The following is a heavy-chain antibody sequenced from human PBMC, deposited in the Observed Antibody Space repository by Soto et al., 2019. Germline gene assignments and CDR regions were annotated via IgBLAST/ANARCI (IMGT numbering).Heavy chain of an antibody. Sequence: SVKVSCKASGGTFSSYAISGVRQSPGQELEWMGGIIPIFPTANYAKKFQRRVTITADESTSTAYMKLSSLRSEDTAVYYCAKVGGYDFSNSYYYYYGMDVWGQGTTVTVSS. V-gene: IGHV1-69*13. J-gene: IGHJ6*01. D-gene: IGHD4-4*01. CDR2: IIPIFPTA. CDR1: GGTFSSYA. CDR3: AKVGGYDFSNSYYYYYGMDV.